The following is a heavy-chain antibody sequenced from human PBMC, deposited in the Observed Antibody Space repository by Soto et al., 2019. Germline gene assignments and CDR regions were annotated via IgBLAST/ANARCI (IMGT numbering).Heavy chain of an antibody. V-gene: IGHV4-30-2*01. CDR1: GGSISSGGYS. D-gene: IGHD2-21*02. CDR3: ARLRAYCGGDCPLFFDY. CDR2: IYHSGST. Sequence: TLSLTCAVSGGSISSGGYSWSWIRQPPGKGLEWIGYIYHSGSTYYNPSLKSRVTISVDRSKNQFSLKLSSVTAADTAVYYCARLRAYCGGDCPLFFDYWGQGTLVTVSS. J-gene: IGHJ4*02.